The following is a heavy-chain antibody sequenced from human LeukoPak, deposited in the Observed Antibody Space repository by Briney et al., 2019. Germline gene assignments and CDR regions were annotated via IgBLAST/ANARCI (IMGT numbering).Heavy chain of an antibody. D-gene: IGHD2-8*01. Sequence: AGGSLRLSCAASGFTFSSYGMHWVRQAPGKGLEWVAFIRYDGSNKYYADSVKGRFTISRDNSKNTLYLQMNSLRAEDTAVYYCASFGYCTNGVCSGFDYWGQGTLVTVSS. J-gene: IGHJ4*02. CDR2: IRYDGSNK. CDR3: ASFGYCTNGVCSGFDY. V-gene: IGHV3-30*02. CDR1: GFTFSSYG.